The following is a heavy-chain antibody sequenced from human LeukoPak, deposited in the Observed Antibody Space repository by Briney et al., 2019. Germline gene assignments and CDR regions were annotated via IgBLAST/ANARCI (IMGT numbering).Heavy chain of an antibody. CDR1: GFTFSSYG. CDR2: ISYDGSNK. V-gene: IGHV3-30*18. J-gene: IGHJ4*02. D-gene: IGHD3-22*01. CDR3: AKGSEITMIVVVITESAEFDY. Sequence: QPGRSLRLSCAASGFTFSSYGMHWVRQAPGKGREWVAVISYDGSNKYYADPVKGRFTISKAHSKHTLYLQMTSLSAEATAVYYCAKGSEITMIVVVITESAEFDYWGQGTLVTVSS.